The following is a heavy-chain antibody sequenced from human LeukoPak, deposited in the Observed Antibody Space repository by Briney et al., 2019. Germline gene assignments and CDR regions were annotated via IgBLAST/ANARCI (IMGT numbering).Heavy chain of an antibody. Sequence: ASVKVSCKVSGYTLTELSMHWVRQAPGKGLEWMGGFDPEDGETIYAQKFQGRVTMTEDTSTDTAHMELSSLRSEDMAVYYCATPLSTGEFVDYWGQGTLVTVSS. J-gene: IGHJ4*02. V-gene: IGHV1-24*01. D-gene: IGHD3-10*01. CDR1: GYTLTELS. CDR3: ATPLSTGEFVDY. CDR2: FDPEDGET.